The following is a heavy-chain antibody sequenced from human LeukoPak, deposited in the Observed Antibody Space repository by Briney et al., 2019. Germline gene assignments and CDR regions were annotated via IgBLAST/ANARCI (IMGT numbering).Heavy chain of an antibody. V-gene: IGHV3-30-3*01. D-gene: IGHD3-22*01. CDR2: ISYDGSNK. CDR1: GFTFSSYA. CDR3: ATQDSSGYYQQGDNY. J-gene: IGHJ4*02. Sequence: GGSLRPSCAASGFTFSSYAMHWVRQAPGKGLEWVAVISYDGSNKYYADSVKGRFTISRDNSKNTLYLQMNSLRAEDTAVYYCATQDSSGYYQQGDNYWGQGTLVTVSS.